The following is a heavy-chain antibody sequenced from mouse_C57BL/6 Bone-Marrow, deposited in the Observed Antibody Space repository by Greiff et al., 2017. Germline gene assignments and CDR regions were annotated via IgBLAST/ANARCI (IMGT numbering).Heavy chain of an antibody. CDR2: INPNNGGT. CDR1: GYTFTDYY. CDR3: ARCGYFYFDY. D-gene: IGHD2-3*01. V-gene: IGHV1-26*01. J-gene: IGHJ2*01. Sequence: VQLQQSGPELVKPGASVKISCKASGYTFTDYYMNWVKQSHGKSLEWIGDINPNNGGTSYNQKFKSKATLTVDKSSSTAYMQLSSLTSEDSAVYYCARCGYFYFDYWGQGTTLTVSS.